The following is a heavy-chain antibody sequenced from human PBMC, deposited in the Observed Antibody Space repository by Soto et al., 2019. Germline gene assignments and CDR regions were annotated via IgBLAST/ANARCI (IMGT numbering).Heavy chain of an antibody. D-gene: IGHD2-15*01. V-gene: IGHV1-69*05. CDR2: IIPIFGTP. CDR3: XXXXXXXGSKCKPYYYGMDV. CDR1: GGTFNNYA. Sequence: QVQLVQSGAEVKKPGSSVKVSCKASGGTFNNYAISWVRQAPGQGPEWMGGIIPIFGTPIYAQKFQGNVXXXXXXXXXXXXXXXXXXXXXXXXXXXCXXXXXXXGSKCKPYYYGMDVWGQGTTVTVSS. J-gene: IGHJ6*02.